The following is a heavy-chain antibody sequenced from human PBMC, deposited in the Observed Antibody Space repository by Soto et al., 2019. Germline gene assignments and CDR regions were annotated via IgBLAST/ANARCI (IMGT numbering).Heavy chain of an antibody. J-gene: IGHJ4*02. Sequence: PGGFLRVSCAASGFTFSSYGMNWVRQATGKGLEWVSSISSSSNYIYYADSVKGRFTISRDNAKNSLYLQMNSLRAEDTAVYYCARDLVGATIWGQGTLVSVSS. CDR1: GFTFSSYG. CDR2: ISSSSNYI. CDR3: ARDLVGATI. D-gene: IGHD1-26*01. V-gene: IGHV3-21*01.